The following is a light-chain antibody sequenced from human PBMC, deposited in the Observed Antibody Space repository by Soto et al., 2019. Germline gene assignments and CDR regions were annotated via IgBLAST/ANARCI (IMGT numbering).Light chain of an antibody. J-gene: IGKJ4*01. Sequence: EIVITQSPATLSVSPGETATLSCSASQSVSSNLAWYQQKPGQAPSLLIYGASTRATDIPPRFSGSGSGTEFTLTITSLQSEDFAVYYCQQYKNWPPLTFGGGTKVDIK. CDR1: QSVSSN. CDR2: GAS. V-gene: IGKV3-15*01. CDR3: QQYKNWPPLT.